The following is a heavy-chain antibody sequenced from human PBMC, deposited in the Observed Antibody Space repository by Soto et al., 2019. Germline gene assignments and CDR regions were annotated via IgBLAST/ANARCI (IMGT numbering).Heavy chain of an antibody. D-gene: IGHD4-4*01. CDR3: ATSYGNAVYTY. CDR1: GDSVTSHY. J-gene: IGHJ4*02. Sequence: QVQLQESGPGLVTPSDTLSLTCSFSGDSVTSHYLTWIRQSPAKGLEWLGYMHYTGVPHSNPSLKRRLTISVARSRDQFTLQLTSVPVADTAVYYCATSYGNAVYTYWGQGTQGTFAS. V-gene: IGHV4-59*02. CDR2: MHYTGVP.